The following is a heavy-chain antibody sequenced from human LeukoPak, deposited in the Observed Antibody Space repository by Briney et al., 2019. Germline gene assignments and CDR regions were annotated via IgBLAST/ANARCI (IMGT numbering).Heavy chain of an antibody. CDR2: ISSSSSYI. CDR3: AREGAAAAPY. J-gene: IGHJ4*02. CDR1: GFTFSSYS. Sequence: GGSLRLSCAASGFTFSSYSMNWVRQAPGKGLEWVSAISSSSSYIYYADSVKGRFTISRDNARNSLYLQMDSLRAEDTAMYYCAREGAAAAPYWGQGTLVTVSS. D-gene: IGHD6-13*01. V-gene: IGHV3-21*01.